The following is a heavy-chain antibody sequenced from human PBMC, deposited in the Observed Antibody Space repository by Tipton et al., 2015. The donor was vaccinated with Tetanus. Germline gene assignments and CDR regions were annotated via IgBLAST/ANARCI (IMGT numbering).Heavy chain of an antibody. CDR1: RGPISSYY. D-gene: IGHD5-24*01. V-gene: IGHV4-4*07. Sequence: TLSLTCTVSRGPISSYYWSWIRQPARKGLEWIGHISNGNPDYTPSLKSRVTLSVDTSKNEFSLKLRSVTAADTAVYYCARGVTDGYNRRFDYWGQGTLVAVSP. CDR2: ISNGNP. J-gene: IGHJ4*02. CDR3: ARGVTDGYNRRFDY.